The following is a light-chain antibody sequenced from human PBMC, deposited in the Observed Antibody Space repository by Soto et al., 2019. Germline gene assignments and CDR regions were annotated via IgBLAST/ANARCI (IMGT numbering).Light chain of an antibody. CDR2: AAS. J-gene: IGKJ2*01. CDR1: QSIGTY. Sequence: DAQMTQSPSSLSASVGDSVTIICRASQSIGTYLDWYQHKPGKAPKLLIYAASSLQSGVPSRFSGSGSGTDFTLTISSLQPEDFATYYCQESHSTFGQGTKVDIK. V-gene: IGKV1-39*01. CDR3: QESHST.